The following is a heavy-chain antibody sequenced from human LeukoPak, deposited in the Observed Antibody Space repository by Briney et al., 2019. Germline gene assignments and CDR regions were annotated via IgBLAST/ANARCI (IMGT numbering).Heavy chain of an antibody. Sequence: GGSLRLSCAASGFTFSSYAMHWVRQAPGKGLEWGAVISYDGSNKYYADSVKGRFTISRDNSKNTLYLQMNSLRAEDTAVYYCARDPRPTSLLWFGELYAPFDYWGQGTLVTVSS. CDR3: ARDPRPTSLLWFGELYAPFDY. CDR1: GFTFSSYA. D-gene: IGHD3-10*01. J-gene: IGHJ4*02. V-gene: IGHV3-30*04. CDR2: ISYDGSNK.